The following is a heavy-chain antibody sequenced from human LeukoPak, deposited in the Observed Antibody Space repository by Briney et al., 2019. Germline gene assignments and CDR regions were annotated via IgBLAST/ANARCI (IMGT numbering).Heavy chain of an antibody. CDR3: AKQLGAYYYYGMDV. D-gene: IGHD3-16*01. J-gene: IGHJ6*02. CDR2: ISGSGGST. CDR1: GFTFSSYA. Sequence: PGGSLRLSCAASGFTFSSYAMSWVRQAPGKGLEWASAISGSGGSTYYADSVKGRFTISRDNSKNTLYLQMNSLRAEDTAVYYCAKQLGAYYYYGMDVWGQGTTVTVSS. V-gene: IGHV3-23*01.